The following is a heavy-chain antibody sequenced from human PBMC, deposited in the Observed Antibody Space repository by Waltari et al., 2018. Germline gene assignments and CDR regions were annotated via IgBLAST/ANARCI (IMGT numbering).Heavy chain of an antibody. CDR2: IRYDGSNK. Sequence: QVQLVESGGGAVQPGGSLRLSCAASGFPFSSYGMPWVRQAPGKGLEWVAFIRYDGSNKYYADSVKGRFTISRDNSKNTLYLQMNSLRAEDTAVYYCAKDRLNWFDPWGQGTLVTVSS. V-gene: IGHV3-30*02. CDR3: AKDRLNWFDP. CDR1: GFPFSSYG. J-gene: IGHJ5*02.